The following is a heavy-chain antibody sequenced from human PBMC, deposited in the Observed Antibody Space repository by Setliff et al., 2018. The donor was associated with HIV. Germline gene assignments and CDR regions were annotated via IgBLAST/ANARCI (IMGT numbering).Heavy chain of an antibody. D-gene: IGHD2-15*01. J-gene: IGHJ6*03. CDR3: ALTGHRLLRGYMDV. V-gene: IGHV4-4*07. CDR1: DDPISSYY. Sequence: PSETLSLTCYVTDDPISSYYWSWVRQPAGKGLGWIGRLYVSGDTNYNPSLKSRVTMSLDTSKKHFSLNLKSVTAADTAVYYCALTGHRLLRGYMDVWGKGTTVTVSS. CDR2: LYVSGDT.